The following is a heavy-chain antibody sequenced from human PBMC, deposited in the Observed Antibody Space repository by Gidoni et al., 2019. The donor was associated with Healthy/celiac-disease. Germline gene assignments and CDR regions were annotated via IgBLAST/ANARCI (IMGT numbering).Heavy chain of an antibody. Sequence: EVQLVESGGVVVQPGGSLRLSCAASGFTFDDYTMHWVRQAPGKGLEWVSLISWDGGSTYYADSVKGRFTISRDNSKNSLYLQMNSLRTEDTALYYCAKNLPISGYDYYFDYWGQGTLVTVSS. CDR2: ISWDGGST. CDR1: GFTFDDYT. J-gene: IGHJ4*02. CDR3: AKNLPISGYDYYFDY. V-gene: IGHV3-43*01. D-gene: IGHD5-12*01.